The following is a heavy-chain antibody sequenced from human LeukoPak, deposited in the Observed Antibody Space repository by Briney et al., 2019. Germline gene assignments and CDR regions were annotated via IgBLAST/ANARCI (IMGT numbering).Heavy chain of an antibody. J-gene: IGHJ4*02. D-gene: IGHD2-15*01. CDR2: IKQDGSEK. CDR3: ARDAPPYCSGGSCYSHY. V-gene: IGHV3-7*01. Sequence: PGGSLRLSCAASRFTFSSYWMSWVRQAPGKGLEWVANIKQDGSEKYYVDFVKGRFTISRDNAKNSLYLQMNRLRAEDTAVYYCARDAPPYCSGGSCYSHYWGQGALVTVSS. CDR1: RFTFSSYW.